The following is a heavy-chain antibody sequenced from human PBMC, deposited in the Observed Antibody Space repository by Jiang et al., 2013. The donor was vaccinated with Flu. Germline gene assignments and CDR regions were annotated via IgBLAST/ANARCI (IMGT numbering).Heavy chain of an antibody. CDR2: MNPNSGNT. D-gene: IGHD4-23*01. V-gene: IGHV1-8*01. CDR3: ARGQYGGAQLLYYYYGMDV. CDR1: GYTFTSYD. J-gene: IGHJ6*02. Sequence: GAEVKKPGASVKVSCKASGYTFTSYDINWVRQATGQGLEWMGWMNPNSGNTGYAQKFQGRVTMTRNTSISTAYMELSSLRSEDTAVYYCARGQYGGAQLLYYYYGMDVWGQGTTVTVSS.